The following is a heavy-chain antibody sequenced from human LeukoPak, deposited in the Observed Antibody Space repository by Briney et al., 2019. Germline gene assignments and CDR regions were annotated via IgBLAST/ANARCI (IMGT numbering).Heavy chain of an antibody. V-gene: IGHV4-59*02. CDR2: IYHSGTT. Sequence: SETLSLTCTVSGGSVNDYYWSWIRQPPGKGLEWLGYIYHSGTTNFNPSLRSRVAVSIDTSKNQFSLRLSSVTAADTAVYYCARDNRRGYDSSGYDYWGQGTLVTVSS. D-gene: IGHD3-22*01. J-gene: IGHJ4*02. CDR1: GGSVNDYY. CDR3: ARDNRRGYDSSGYDY.